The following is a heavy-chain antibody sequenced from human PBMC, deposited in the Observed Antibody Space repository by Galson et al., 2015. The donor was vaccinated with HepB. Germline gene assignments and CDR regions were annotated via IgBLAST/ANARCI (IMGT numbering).Heavy chain of an antibody. D-gene: IGHD6-13*01. CDR1: GFTFSSYE. CDR2: ISSSGSTI. CDR3: AREIAAAGCFDY. V-gene: IGHV3-48*03. J-gene: IGHJ4*02. Sequence: SLRLSCAASGFTFSSYEMNWVRQAPGKGLEWVSYISSSGSTIYYADSVKGRFTISRDNAKNSLYLQMNSLRAEDTAVYYCAREIAAAGCFDYWGQGTLVTVSS.